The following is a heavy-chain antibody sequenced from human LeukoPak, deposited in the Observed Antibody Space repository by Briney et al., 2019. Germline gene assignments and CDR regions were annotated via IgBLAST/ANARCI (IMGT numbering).Heavy chain of an antibody. CDR3: ARDPAYSSSWSHTLNWFDP. V-gene: IGHV4-38-2*02. Sequence: SETLSLTCTVSGYSISSGYFWGWIRQPPGKGLEWIGSIYHSGSTYYNPSLKSRVTISVDTSKNQFSLKLSSVTAADTAVYYCARDPAYSSSWSHTLNWFDPWGQGTLVTVSS. CDR1: GYSISSGYF. D-gene: IGHD6-13*01. CDR2: IYHSGST. J-gene: IGHJ5*02.